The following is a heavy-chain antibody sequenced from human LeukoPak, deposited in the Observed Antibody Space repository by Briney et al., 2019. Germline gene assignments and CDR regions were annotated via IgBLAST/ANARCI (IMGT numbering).Heavy chain of an antibody. J-gene: IGHJ4*02. V-gene: IGHV4-59*12. Sequence: SETLSLTCTVSGGSISSYYWSWIRQPPGKGLEWIGYIYYSGSTNYNPSLKSRVTISVDTSKNQFSLKLSSVTAADTAVYCCARNVGVWGSYRYYFDYWGQGTLVTVSS. CDR2: IYYSGST. D-gene: IGHD3-16*02. CDR3: ARNVGVWGSYRYYFDY. CDR1: GGSISSYY.